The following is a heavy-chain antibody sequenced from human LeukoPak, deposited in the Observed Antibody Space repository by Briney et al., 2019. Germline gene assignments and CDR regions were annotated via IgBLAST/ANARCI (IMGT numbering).Heavy chain of an antibody. CDR1: GYXFTDYY. D-gene: IGHD3-10*01. J-gene: IGHJ4*02. CDR3: ARGYGSGNYYSINFDY. Sequence: ASVKVSCKASGYXFTDYYIHWVRQAPGQGHEWMGRINPNSGGTNYAQKFQGRVTMTRDTSITTAYMELSRLRSDDTAVYYCARGYGSGNYYSINFDYWGQGTLVTVSS. V-gene: IGHV1-2*06. CDR2: INPNSGGT.